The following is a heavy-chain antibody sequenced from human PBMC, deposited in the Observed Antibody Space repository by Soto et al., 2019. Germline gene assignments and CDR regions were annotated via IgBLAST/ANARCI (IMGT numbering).Heavy chain of an antibody. CDR3: ARDDGDYVGWFDP. CDR1: GGSISSGDYY. J-gene: IGHJ5*02. D-gene: IGHD4-17*01. V-gene: IGHV4-30-4*01. Sequence: QVQLQESGPGLVKPSQTLSLTCTVSGGSISSGDYYWSWIRQPPGKGLEWIGYIYYSGSTYYNPSLQRRVTISVDPSKNQFSLKLSSVTAADTAVYYCARDDGDYVGWFDPWGQGTLVTVSS. CDR2: IYYSGST.